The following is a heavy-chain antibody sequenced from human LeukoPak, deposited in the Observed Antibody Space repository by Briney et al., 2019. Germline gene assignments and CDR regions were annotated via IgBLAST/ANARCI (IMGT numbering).Heavy chain of an antibody. CDR2: IRYDGSNK. J-gene: IGHJ4*02. CDR1: GFTFSSYW. CDR3: AKDTRGDYGWDFDY. Sequence: GGSLRLSCAASGFTFSSYWMHWVRQAPGKGLEWVAFIRYDGSNKYYADSVKGRFTISRDNSKNTLYLQMNSLRAEDAAVYYCAKDTRGDYGWDFDYWGQGTLVTVSS. V-gene: IGHV3-30*02. D-gene: IGHD3-10*01.